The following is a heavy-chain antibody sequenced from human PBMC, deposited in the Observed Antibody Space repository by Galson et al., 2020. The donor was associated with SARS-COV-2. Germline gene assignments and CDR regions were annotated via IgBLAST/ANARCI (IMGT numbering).Heavy chain of an antibody. CDR3: ATGIYCSSTSCRYYYYMDV. V-gene: IGHV1-24*01. J-gene: IGHJ6*03. D-gene: IGHD2-2*01. CDR1: GYTLTELS. CDR2: FDPEDGET. Sequence: ASVKVSCKVSGYTLTELSMHWVRQAPGKGLAWMGGFDPEDGETIYAQKFQGRVTMTEDTSTDTAYMELSSLRSEDTAVYYCATGIYCSSTSCRYYYYMDVWGKGTTVTVSS.